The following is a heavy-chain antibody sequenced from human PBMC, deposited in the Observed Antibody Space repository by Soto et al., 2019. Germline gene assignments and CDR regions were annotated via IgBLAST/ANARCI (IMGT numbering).Heavy chain of an antibody. D-gene: IGHD3-10*01. V-gene: IGHV4-59*01. CDR3: AGAITYYYYYMDV. CDR2: IYYSGST. Sequence: PSETLSLTCTVSGGSINNYCWSWIRQPPGKGLGWIGYIYYSGSTNYNPSLKSRVTISVDTSKKQISLKLSSVTAADTAVYYCAGAITYYYYYMDVWGKGTTVTVSS. CDR1: GGSINNYC. J-gene: IGHJ6*03.